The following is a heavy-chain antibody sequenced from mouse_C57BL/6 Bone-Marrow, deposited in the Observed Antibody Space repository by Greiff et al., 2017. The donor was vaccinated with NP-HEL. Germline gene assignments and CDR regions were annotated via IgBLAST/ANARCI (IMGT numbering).Heavy chain of an antibody. Sequence: QVQLQQPGAELVKPGASVKLSCKASGYTFTSYWMHWVKQRPGQGLEWIGMIHPNSGSTNYNEKFKSKATLTVDKSSSTAYMQLSSLTSEDSAVYYCATGPMIRGSYYFDYWGQGTTLTVSS. CDR1: GYTFTSYW. J-gene: IGHJ2*01. V-gene: IGHV1-64*01. CDR3: ATGPMIRGSYYFDY. D-gene: IGHD2-4*01. CDR2: IHPNSGST.